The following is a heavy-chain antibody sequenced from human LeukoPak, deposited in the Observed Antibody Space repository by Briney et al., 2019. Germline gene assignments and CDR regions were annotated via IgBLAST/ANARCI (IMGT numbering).Heavy chain of an antibody. CDR1: GFTFSSYP. V-gene: IGHV3-21*01. J-gene: IGHJ5*02. D-gene: IGHD6-19*01. CDR3: ARGYSSGWSNNWFDP. Sequence: GRSLRLSCAASGFTFSSYPMNWVRQAPGKGLEWVSSISSSSSYIQYADSMKGRFTISRDNVKNSLYLQMNSLRAEDTAVYYCARGYSSGWSNNWFDPWGLGTLVTVSS. CDR2: ISSSSSYI.